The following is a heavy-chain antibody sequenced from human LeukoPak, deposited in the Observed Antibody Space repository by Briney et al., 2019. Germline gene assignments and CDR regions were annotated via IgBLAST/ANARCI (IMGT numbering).Heavy chain of an antibody. CDR3: ARGVGDIVVVVAATYDY. D-gene: IGHD2-15*01. CDR2: IYHSGST. Sequence: PSETLSLTCAVSGGSISSSNWWSWVRQPPGKGLEWIGEIYHSGSTNYNPSLKSRVTISVDKSKNQFSLKLSSVTAADTAVYYCARGVGDIVVVVAATYDYWGQGTLVTVSS. CDR1: GGSISSSNW. J-gene: IGHJ4*02. V-gene: IGHV4-4*02.